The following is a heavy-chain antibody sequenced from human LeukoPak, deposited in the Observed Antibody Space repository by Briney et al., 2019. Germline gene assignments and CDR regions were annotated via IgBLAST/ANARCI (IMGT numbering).Heavy chain of an antibody. CDR3: ARDMVSGVVPAALSLGSMDV. J-gene: IGHJ6*03. D-gene: IGHD2-2*01. V-gene: IGHV1-18*01. Sequence: ASVKVSCKASGYTFTSYGISWVRQAPGQGLEWMGWISTYNGNTNYAQKLQGRVTMTTDTSTSTAYMELRSLRSDDTAVYYCARDMVSGVVPAALSLGSMDVWGKGTTVTVSS. CDR2: ISTYNGNT. CDR1: GYTFTSYG.